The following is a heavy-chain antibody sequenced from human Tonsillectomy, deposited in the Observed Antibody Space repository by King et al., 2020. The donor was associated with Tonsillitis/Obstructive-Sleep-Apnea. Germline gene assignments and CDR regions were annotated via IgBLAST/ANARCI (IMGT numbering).Heavy chain of an antibody. D-gene: IGHD2-2*01. V-gene: IGHV3-23*04. CDR1: GFTFSSYA. CDR2: IRGSGGST. J-gene: IGHJ4*02. CDR3: AKRGYCNSTSCPYYFDY. Sequence: VQLVESGGGLVHPGGSLRLSCSASGFTFSSYAVNWVRQAPGKGLEWFSAIRGSGGSTYYADSVKGRFTISRDNSKNTLYLQMNSLRAEDTAVYYCAKRGYCNSTSCPYYFDYWGQGTLVTVSS.